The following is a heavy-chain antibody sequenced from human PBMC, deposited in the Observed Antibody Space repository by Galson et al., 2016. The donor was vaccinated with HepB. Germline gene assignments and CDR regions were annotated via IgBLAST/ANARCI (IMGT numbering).Heavy chain of an antibody. CDR3: ARSGEPS. D-gene: IGHD4-17*01. Sequence: SLRLSCATSGFTFSSYWMTWVRQAPGKGLEWVANINQDGIEKYYVGSVEGRFIISRDNAKKSLYLQMDSLRAEDTAVYYCARSGEPSWGQGTLVTVSS. V-gene: IGHV3-7*01. J-gene: IGHJ5*02. CDR1: GFTFSSYW. CDR2: INQDGIEK.